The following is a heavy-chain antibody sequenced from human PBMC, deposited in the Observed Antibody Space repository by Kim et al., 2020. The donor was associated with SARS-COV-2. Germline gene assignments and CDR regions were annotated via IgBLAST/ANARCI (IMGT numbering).Heavy chain of an antibody. CDR3: AKDRPLTTVTGGGYYFDY. V-gene: IGHV3-23*01. J-gene: IGHJ4*02. Sequence: GRFTASRDKAQNTLYLQKNSLRAEDTAVYYCAKDRPLTTVTGGGYYFDYWGQGTLVTVSS. D-gene: IGHD4-17*01.